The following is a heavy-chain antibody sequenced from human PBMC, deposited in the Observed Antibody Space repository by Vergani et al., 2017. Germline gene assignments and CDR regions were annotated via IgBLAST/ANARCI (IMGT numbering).Heavy chain of an antibody. J-gene: IGHJ3*02. CDR1: GDSVSSNSAA. V-gene: IGHV6-1*01. CDR3: AREGTRKTIDAFDI. D-gene: IGHD1/OR15-1a*01. CDR2: TYYRSKWYN. Sequence: QVQLQQSGPGLVKPSQTLSLTCAISGDSVSSNSAAWNWIRQSPSRGLEWLGRTYYRSKWYNDYAVSVKSRITINQDTSKKQFSMQLNSVTPEDTAVYYCAREGTRKTIDAFDIWGQGTMVTVSS.